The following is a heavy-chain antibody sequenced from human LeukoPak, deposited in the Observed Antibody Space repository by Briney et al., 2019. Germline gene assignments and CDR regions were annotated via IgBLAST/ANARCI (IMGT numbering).Heavy chain of an antibody. J-gene: IGHJ5*02. D-gene: IGHD3-9*01. CDR3: ARGPLTMTRGFDP. CDR1: GGTFSSYA. Sequence: SVKVSCKASGGTFSSYAISWVRQAPGQGLEWMGGIIPIFGTANYAQKCQGRVTITADKSTSTAYMELSSLRSEDTAVYYCARGPLTMTRGFDPWGQGTLVTVSS. V-gene: IGHV1-69*06. CDR2: IIPIFGTA.